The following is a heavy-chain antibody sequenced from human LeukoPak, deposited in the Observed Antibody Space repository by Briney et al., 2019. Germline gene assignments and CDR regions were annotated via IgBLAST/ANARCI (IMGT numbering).Heavy chain of an antibody. CDR1: GYTFTSYY. D-gene: IGHD6-19*01. J-gene: IGHJ3*02. V-gene: IGHV1-46*01. Sequence: ASVKVSCKASGYTFTSYYMHWVRQAPGQGLEWMGIINPSGGSTSYAQKFQGRVTMTRDMSTSTVYMELSSLRSEDTAVYYCARESSGWYSGDAFDIWGQGTMVTVSS. CDR3: ARESSGWYSGDAFDI. CDR2: INPSGGST.